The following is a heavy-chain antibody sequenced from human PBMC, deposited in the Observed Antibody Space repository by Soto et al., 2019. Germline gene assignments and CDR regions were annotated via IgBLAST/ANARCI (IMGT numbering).Heavy chain of an antibody. CDR2: IQVDGSTT. J-gene: IGHJ5*02. Sequence: EVLLVESGGGLVQPGGSLRLSCAASGFNFIFFWMHWVRQAPGKGLEWVARIQVDGSTTNYADSVKGGFTFSGENAKNTLFSVMVSLTVGYPAVSVCFRHSLTKLGDADAVASFFDPSCQGTLVTVSS. D-gene: IGHD1-26*01. CDR3: FRHSLTKLGDADAVASFFDP. CDR1: GFNFIFFW. V-gene: IGHV3-74*01.